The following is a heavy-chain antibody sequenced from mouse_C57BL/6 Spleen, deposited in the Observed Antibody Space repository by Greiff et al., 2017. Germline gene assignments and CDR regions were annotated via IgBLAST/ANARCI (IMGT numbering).Heavy chain of an antibody. CDR1: GYTFTSYW. D-gene: IGHD1-1*01. J-gene: IGHJ2*01. CDR3: ARGGSSLDY. V-gene: IGHV1-52*01. CDR2: IDPSDSET. Sequence: VQLQQPGAELVRPGSSVKLSCKASGYTFTSYWMHWVKQRPIQGLEWIGNIDPSDSETHYNQKFKDKATLTVDKSSSTAYMQLRSLTSEDSAVYYCARGGSSLDYWGQGTTLTVSS.